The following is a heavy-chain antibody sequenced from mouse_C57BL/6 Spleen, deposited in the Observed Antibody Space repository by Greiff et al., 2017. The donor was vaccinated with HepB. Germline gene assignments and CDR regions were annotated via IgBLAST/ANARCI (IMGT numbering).Heavy chain of an antibody. J-gene: IGHJ1*03. V-gene: IGHV1-55*01. CDR3: ARGGHYYYGSSPYFDV. CDR1: GYTFTSYW. Sequence: VQLQQPGAELVKPGASVKMSCKASGYTFTSYWITWVKQRPGQGLEWIGDIYPGSGSTNYNEKFKSKATLTVDTSSSTAYMQLSSLTSEDSAVYYCARGGHYYYGSSPYFDVWGTGTTVTVSS. D-gene: IGHD1-1*01. CDR2: IYPGSGST.